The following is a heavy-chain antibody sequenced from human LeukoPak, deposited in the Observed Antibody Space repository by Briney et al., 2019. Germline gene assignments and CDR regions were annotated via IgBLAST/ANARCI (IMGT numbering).Heavy chain of an antibody. CDR3: AREDMWAFDM. D-gene: IGHD2-15*01. J-gene: IGHJ3*02. Sequence: GGSLRLSCAASGFIFSHYWMRWVRQAPGKGLEWVANIKPDGSDKDYIDSVKGRFTMSRDNAKNSLYLQMDSLRAEDTAVYYCAREDMWAFDMWGQGTMVTVSS. CDR1: GFIFSHYW. CDR2: IKPDGSDK. V-gene: IGHV3-7*01.